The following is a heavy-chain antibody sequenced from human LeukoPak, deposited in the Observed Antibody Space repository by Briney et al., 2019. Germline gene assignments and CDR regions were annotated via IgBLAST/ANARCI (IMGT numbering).Heavy chain of an antibody. D-gene: IGHD5-18*01. CDR1: GFTLGSHD. Sequence: GVSLRLSCTASGFTLGSHDMHWVRQIPGQGLEWLAAVSSGFHAFFADSVQGRFTVSREDARNSLYLQMNSLRAGDTAVYYCVREARGYHYTYFDYWGQGTLVTVSS. V-gene: IGHV3-13*01. CDR3: VREARGYHYTYFDY. J-gene: IGHJ4*02. CDR2: VSSGFHA.